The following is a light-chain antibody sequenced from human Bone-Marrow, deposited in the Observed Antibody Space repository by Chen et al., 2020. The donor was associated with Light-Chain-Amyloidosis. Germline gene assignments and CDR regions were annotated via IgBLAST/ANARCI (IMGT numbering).Light chain of an antibody. CDR1: SSDVGGDNH. CDR2: EVT. CDR3: SSYTITNTLV. V-gene: IGLV2-14*01. J-gene: IGLJ1*01. Sequence: QSALTQPASVSGSPGQSITISCTGTSSDVGGDNHVSLYQQHPDKAPKLMIYEVTNRPSWVPDRFSGSKSDNTASLTISGLQTEDEDDYYCSSYTITNTLVFGSGTRVTVL.